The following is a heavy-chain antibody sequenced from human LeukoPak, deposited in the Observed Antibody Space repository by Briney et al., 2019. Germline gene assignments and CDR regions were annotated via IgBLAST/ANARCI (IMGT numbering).Heavy chain of an antibody. CDR1: GFTFSSYS. J-gene: IGHJ4*02. D-gene: IGHD1-26*01. CDR2: ISGGGGET. V-gene: IGHV3-23*01. CDR3: AKGRTLVGGSTRSYDY. Sequence: GGTLRLSCAASGFTFSSYSMSWVRQAPGKGLEWVSVISGGGGETFYADSVKGRFTISRDNSKNTLYLQMNSLRVEDTAVYYCAKGRTLVGGSTRSYDYWGQGTLVTVSS.